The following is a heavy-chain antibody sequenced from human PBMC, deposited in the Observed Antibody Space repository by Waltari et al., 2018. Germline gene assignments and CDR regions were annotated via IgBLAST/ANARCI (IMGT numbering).Heavy chain of an antibody. D-gene: IGHD5-12*01. J-gene: IGHJ4*02. V-gene: IGHV4-39*07. Sequence: QLQLQESGPGLVKPSETLSLTCQVPRSFLRTNNYYWGWVRQPPGKGLEWIGSFYKSGTTYYNPSLKSRVTISVDTSNNQFSLKLNSVTAADTAVYYCVRGYPDIVATISDYWGQGTLVIVSS. CDR2: FYKSGTT. CDR1: RSFLRTNNYY. CDR3: VRGYPDIVATISDY.